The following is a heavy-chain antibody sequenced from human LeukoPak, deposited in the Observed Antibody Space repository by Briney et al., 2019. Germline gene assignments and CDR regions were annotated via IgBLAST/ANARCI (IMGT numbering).Heavy chain of an antibody. Sequence: ASVKVSCKASVYTFTGYYMHWVRQAPGQGLEWMGWINPNSGGTNYAQKFQGRVTMTRDTSISTAYMELSRLRSDDTAVYYCARSIDYYGSGSYCDYWGQGTLVTVSS. CDR1: VYTFTGYY. J-gene: IGHJ4*02. CDR3: ARSIDYYGSGSYCDY. V-gene: IGHV1-2*02. CDR2: INPNSGGT. D-gene: IGHD3-10*01.